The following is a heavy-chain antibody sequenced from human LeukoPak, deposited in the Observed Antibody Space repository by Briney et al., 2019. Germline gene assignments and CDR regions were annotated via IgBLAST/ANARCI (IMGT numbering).Heavy chain of an antibody. Sequence: GGSLRLSCAASGFTFSSYSMNWVRQAPGKGLEWVSSISSSSSYIYYADSVKGRFTISRDNAKNSLYLRMNSLRAEDTAVYYCARAARAYGDYDSTFDYWGQGTLVTVSS. J-gene: IGHJ4*02. CDR1: GFTFSSYS. V-gene: IGHV3-21*01. CDR2: ISSSSSYI. D-gene: IGHD4-17*01. CDR3: ARAARAYGDYDSTFDY.